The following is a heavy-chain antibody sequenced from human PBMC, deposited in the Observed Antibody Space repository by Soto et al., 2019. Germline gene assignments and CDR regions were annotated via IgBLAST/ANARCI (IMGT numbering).Heavy chain of an antibody. CDR2: ISAYNDNT. CDR3: ARVGGCSSTSCSGGYFDY. J-gene: IGHJ4*02. V-gene: IGHV1-18*01. D-gene: IGHD2-2*01. CDR1: GYTFTSYG. Sequence: QVQLVQSGAEVKRPGASVKVSCKASGYTFTSYGITWVRQAPGQGLEWMGWISAYNDNTNYARKLQGRVTMTTDTATSTAYMELRSLRSDDTAVYYCARVGGCSSTSCSGGYFDYWGQGTLVTVPS.